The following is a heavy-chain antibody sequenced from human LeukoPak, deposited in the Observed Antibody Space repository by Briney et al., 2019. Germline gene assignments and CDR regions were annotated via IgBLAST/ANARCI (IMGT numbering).Heavy chain of an antibody. Sequence: PGGSLRLSCAASGFTFSSYAMSWVRQAPGKGLEWVSAISGSGGSTYYADSVKGRFTISRDNSKNALYLQMNSLRAEDTAVYYCAKSGRRIIVVPAATVDVWGQGTTVTVSS. D-gene: IGHD2-2*01. V-gene: IGHV3-23*01. CDR1: GFTFSSYA. CDR3: AKSGRRIIVVPAATVDV. CDR2: ISGSGGST. J-gene: IGHJ6*02.